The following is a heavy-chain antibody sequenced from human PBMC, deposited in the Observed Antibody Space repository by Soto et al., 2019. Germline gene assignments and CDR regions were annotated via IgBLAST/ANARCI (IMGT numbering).Heavy chain of an antibody. CDR1: GFTFSSYW. CDR3: ARDMGGYAYYYGSGSPWPIDY. Sequence: GGSLRLSCAASGFTFSSYWMHWVRQAPGKGLVWVSRINSDGSSTSYADSVKGRFTISRDNAKNTLYLQMNSLRAEDTAVYYCARDMGGYAYYYGSGSPWPIDYWGQGTLVTVSS. V-gene: IGHV3-74*01. J-gene: IGHJ4*02. D-gene: IGHD3-10*01. CDR2: INSDGSST.